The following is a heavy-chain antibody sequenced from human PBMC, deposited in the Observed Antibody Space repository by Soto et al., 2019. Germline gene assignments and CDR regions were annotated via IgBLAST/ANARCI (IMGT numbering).Heavy chain of an antibody. J-gene: IGHJ4*02. V-gene: IGHV3-30*04. D-gene: IGHD5-18*01. CDR3: AKESGGYSFGFVYFFDY. CDR2: ISFDGNTK. Sequence: GGSLRLSCAASGFTFSSYAMHWVRQAPGKGLEWVAVISFDGNTKNYVDSVRGRFTISRDNSKDTLYLQMNSLRPEDTAMYYCAKESGGYSFGFVYFFDYWGQGTQVTVSS. CDR1: GFTFSSYA.